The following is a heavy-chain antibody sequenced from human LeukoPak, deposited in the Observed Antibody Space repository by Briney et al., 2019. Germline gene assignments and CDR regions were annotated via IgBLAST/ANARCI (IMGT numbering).Heavy chain of an antibody. CDR1: GFTFSSYA. D-gene: IGHD3-10*01. J-gene: IGHJ4*02. CDR3: AKEVLLWFGELLSPPCLEY. CDR2: ISGSGGST. Sequence: HTGGSLRLSCAASGFTFSSYAMSWVRQAPGKGLEWVSAISGSGGSTYYADSVKGRFTISRDNSKNTLYLQMNGLRAEDTAVYYCAKEVLLWFGELLSPPCLEYWGQGTLVTVSP. V-gene: IGHV3-23*01.